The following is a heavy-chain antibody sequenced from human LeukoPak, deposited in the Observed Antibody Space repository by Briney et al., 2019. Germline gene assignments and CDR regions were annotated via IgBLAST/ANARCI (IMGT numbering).Heavy chain of an antibody. CDR1: GGSISSHY. D-gene: IGHD6-19*01. Sequence: SETLSLTCTVSGGSISSHYWSWIRQPPGKGLEWIGHIYHSGSTNYNPSLKSRVTISIDTSKNQFSLKLSSVTAADTAVYYCARVAAVAGHFDYWGQGTLVTVSS. CDR3: ARVAAVAGHFDY. J-gene: IGHJ4*02. CDR2: IYHSGST. V-gene: IGHV4-59*11.